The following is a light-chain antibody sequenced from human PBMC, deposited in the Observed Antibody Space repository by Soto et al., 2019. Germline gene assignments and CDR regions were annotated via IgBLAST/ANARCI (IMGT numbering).Light chain of an antibody. CDR2: GAS. Sequence: DVQMTQSPSSLSASVGDRVTITCRASQSISSCLNWYQQKPGKAPKLLIYGASNLQSGVPSRFSGSESGTDFILTISSLQPEDFATYICQQIYVAPVTFGQGTKVEVK. J-gene: IGKJ1*01. CDR1: QSISSC. CDR3: QQIYVAPVT. V-gene: IGKV1-39*01.